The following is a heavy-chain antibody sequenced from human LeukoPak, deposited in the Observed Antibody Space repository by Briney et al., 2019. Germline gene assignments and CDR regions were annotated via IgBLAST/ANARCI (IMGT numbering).Heavy chain of an antibody. D-gene: IGHD2-2*01. CDR1: GYTFTRYY. V-gene: IGHV1-46*01. Sequence: GSVTVSCKASGYTFTRYYMHWVRQARGQGREWMGTINPSSGRRNYAQKFQGRVTMTRDTSTKKVYMELSSLRSEDTAVYFCARDACSSTICQAGGNWFDPWGQGTLVTVSS. J-gene: IGHJ5*02. CDR3: ARDACSSTICQAGGNWFDP. CDR2: INPSSGRR.